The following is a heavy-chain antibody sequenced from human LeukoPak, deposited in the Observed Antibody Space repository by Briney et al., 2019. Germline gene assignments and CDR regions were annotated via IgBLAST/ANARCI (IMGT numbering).Heavy chain of an antibody. CDR3: AKGALPAAISRYFDL. J-gene: IGHJ2*01. V-gene: IGHV3-23*01. CDR1: GFTFSSYA. D-gene: IGHD2-2*01. CDR2: ISGSGGST. Sequence: GGSLRLSCAASGFTFSSYAMSWVRQAPGKGLEWVSAISGSGGSTYYADFVKGRFTISRDNSKNTLYPQMNSLRAEDTAVYYCAKGALPAAISRYFDLWGRGTLVTVSS.